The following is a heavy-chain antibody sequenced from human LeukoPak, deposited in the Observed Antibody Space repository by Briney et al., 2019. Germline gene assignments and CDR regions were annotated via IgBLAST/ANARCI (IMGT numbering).Heavy chain of an antibody. Sequence: QSGGSLRLSCAASGFTFSNYAMSWVRQAPGKGLEWVSTTSNSDGSTYNADSVKGRFTISRDNSENTLYLQMNSLRADDTAVYYCAKATGYLLWGQGTLVTVSS. CDR1: GFTFSNYA. D-gene: IGHD1-14*01. CDR2: TSNSDGST. V-gene: IGHV3-23*01. J-gene: IGHJ1*01. CDR3: AKATGYLL.